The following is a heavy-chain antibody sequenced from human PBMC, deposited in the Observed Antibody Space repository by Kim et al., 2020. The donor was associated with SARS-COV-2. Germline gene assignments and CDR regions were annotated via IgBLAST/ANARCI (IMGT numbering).Heavy chain of an antibody. CDR3: AKNKRPVTTYFIDH. J-gene: IGHJ4*02. CDR1: GFTFSSYA. V-gene: IGHV3-23*01. Sequence: RGSLRLSCEVSGFTFSSYAMTWVRQAPGKGLEWVSSISASGGNIFYADSVKGRFTISRDNSKNTLYLQMNSLRAEDTAVYYCAKNKRPVTTYFIDHWGQGTLVTVAS. D-gene: IGHD4-17*01. CDR2: ISASGGNI.